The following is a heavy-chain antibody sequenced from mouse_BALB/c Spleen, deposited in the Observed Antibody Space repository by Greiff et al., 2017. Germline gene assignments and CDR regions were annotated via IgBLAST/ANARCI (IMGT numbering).Heavy chain of an antibody. Sequence: QVQLQQSGPGLVQPSQSLSITCTVSGFSLTSYGVHWVRQSPGKGLEWLGVIWSGGSTDYNAAFISRLSISKDNSKSQVFFKMNSLQANDTAIYYCASELFAYWGQGTLVTVSA. CDR1: GFSLTSYG. D-gene: IGHD1-3*01. CDR3: ASELFAY. J-gene: IGHJ3*01. V-gene: IGHV2-2*02. CDR2: IWSGGST.